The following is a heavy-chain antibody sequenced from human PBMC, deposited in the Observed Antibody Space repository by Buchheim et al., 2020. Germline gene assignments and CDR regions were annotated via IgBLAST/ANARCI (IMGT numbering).Heavy chain of an antibody. J-gene: IGHJ5*02. D-gene: IGHD4-23*01. CDR3: ARALNDPYDYGGNMANWFDP. CDR1: GGSISSGDYY. CDR2: IYYSGST. Sequence: QVQLQESGPGLVKPSQTLSLTCTVSGGSISSGDYYWSWIRQPPGKGLEWIGYIYYSGSTYYNPSLKSRVTISVDTSKNQFFLKLSSVTAADTAVYYCARALNDPYDYGGNMANWFDPWGQGTL. V-gene: IGHV4-30-4*01.